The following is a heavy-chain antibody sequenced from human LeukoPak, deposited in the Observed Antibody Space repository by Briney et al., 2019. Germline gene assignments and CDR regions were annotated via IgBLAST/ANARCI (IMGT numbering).Heavy chain of an antibody. CDR3: ARLLTAAEWFDP. D-gene: IGHD6-13*01. J-gene: IGHJ5*02. CDR1: GVSISSGYY. V-gene: IGHV4-38-2*02. Sequence: SETLSLNCSVSGVSISSGYYWAWIRQPPGKGLEWIGTIYHSGNTYYTPSLKSRVTISVDTSKNQFSLKLSSVTAADTAVYYCARLLTAAEWFDPWGQGTLVTVSS. CDR2: IYHSGNT.